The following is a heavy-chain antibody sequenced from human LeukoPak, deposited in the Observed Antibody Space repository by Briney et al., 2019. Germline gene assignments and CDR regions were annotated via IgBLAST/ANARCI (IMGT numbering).Heavy chain of an antibody. J-gene: IGHJ4*02. Sequence: AGGFLRLSCAASGFTFSGYGMHWVRQAPGKGLEWVSVISYDGDNKYYVDSVKGRFIISRDNAKNSLYLQMNSLRAEDTAVYYCARDGGAYYYDSSGYLRPWGQGTLVTVSS. CDR3: ARDGGAYYYDSSGYLRP. V-gene: IGHV3-30*03. CDR2: ISYDGDNK. CDR1: GFTFSGYG. D-gene: IGHD3-22*01.